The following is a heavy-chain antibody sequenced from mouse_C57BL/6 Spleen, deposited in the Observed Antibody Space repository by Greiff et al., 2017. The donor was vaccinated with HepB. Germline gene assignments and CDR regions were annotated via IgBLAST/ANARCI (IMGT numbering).Heavy chain of an antibody. CDR3: TGRLHDY. CDR2: IRLKSDNYAS. CDR1: GFTFSNYW. V-gene: IGHV6-3*01. D-gene: IGHD2-4*01. Sequence: EVKLEESGGGLVQPGGSMKLSCVASGFTFSNYWMNWVRQSPEKGLEWVAQIRLKSDNYASHYAESVKGRFTISRDDSKSSVYLQMNNVRAEDTGIYYCTGRLHDYWGQGTTLTVSS. J-gene: IGHJ2*01.